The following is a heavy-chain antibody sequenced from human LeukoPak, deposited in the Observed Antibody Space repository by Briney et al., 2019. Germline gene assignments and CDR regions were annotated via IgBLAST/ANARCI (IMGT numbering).Heavy chain of an antibody. CDR2: IYYSGST. V-gene: IGHV4-61*01. CDR1: GVSVSSDRYY. Sequence: SESLSLTCTVSGVSVSSDRYYWGWIRQPPGTGLEWIGYIYYSGSTNYTPSLRSRVTISEDTSKNQTSLKLSAVTAADTAVYYCARGRGWLIDYWGQGTLVTVSS. D-gene: IGHD6-19*01. CDR3: ARGRGWLIDY. J-gene: IGHJ4*02.